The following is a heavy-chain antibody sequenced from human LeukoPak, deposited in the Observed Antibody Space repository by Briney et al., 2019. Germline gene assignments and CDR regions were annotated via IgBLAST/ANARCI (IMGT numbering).Heavy chain of an antibody. CDR3: ARGLYSSSSTLGY. CDR2: INHSGST. D-gene: IGHD6-13*01. J-gene: IGHJ4*02. V-gene: IGHV4-34*01. Sequence: MPSETLSLTCAVYGGSFSGYYWSWIRQPPGKGLEWIGEINHSGSTNYNPSLKSRVTISVDTSKNQFSLKLSSVTAADTAVYYCARGLYSSSSTLGYWGQGTLVTVSS. CDR1: GGSFSGYY.